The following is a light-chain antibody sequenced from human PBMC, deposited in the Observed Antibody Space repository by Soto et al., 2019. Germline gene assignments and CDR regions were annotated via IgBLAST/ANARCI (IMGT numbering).Light chain of an antibody. CDR1: QSVLTY. V-gene: IGKV3-11*01. Sequence: EIVLTQFPATLSLSPGETATLSCRASQSVLTYLGWYQQKPAQAPRLLISDASTRASGIPARFSGSGSGTDFTLNISSLEPEDFAVYYCLQHNTYPLTFGGGTKVDIK. J-gene: IGKJ4*01. CDR3: LQHNTYPLT. CDR2: DAS.